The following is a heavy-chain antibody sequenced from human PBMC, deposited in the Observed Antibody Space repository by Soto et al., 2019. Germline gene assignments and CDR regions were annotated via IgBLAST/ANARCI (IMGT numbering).Heavy chain of an antibody. CDR2: IWYDGSNK. Sequence: HPGGSLRLSCAASGFTFSSYGMHWVRQAPGKGLEWVAVIWYDGSNKYYADSVKGRFTISRDNSKNTLYLQMNSLRAEDTAVYYCARASPIAVAGTDYFDYWGQGA. CDR1: GFTFSSYG. J-gene: IGHJ4*02. V-gene: IGHV3-33*01. D-gene: IGHD6-19*01. CDR3: ARASPIAVAGTDYFDY.